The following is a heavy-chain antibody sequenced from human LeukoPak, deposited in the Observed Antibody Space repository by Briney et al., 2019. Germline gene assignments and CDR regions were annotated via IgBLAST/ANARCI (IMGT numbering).Heavy chain of an antibody. J-gene: IGHJ6*03. CDR3: ARVMAGYSYMDV. CDR1: GFTFSRYA. CDR2: ISTTSSSSYI. D-gene: IGHD3-10*01. V-gene: IGHV3-21*01. Sequence: GGSLRLSCAASGFTFSRYAMNWVRQAPGKGLEWVSSISTTSSSSYIHYADSMKGRFTISRDNAKSSLYLQMNSLRAEDTAVYYCARVMAGYSYMDVSGKGTTVTVSS.